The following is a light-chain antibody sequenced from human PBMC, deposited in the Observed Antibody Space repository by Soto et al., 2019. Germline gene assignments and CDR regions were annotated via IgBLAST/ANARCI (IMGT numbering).Light chain of an antibody. CDR1: QGMSNE. CDR2: TAS. J-gene: IGKJ1*01. Sequence: MTQSPTSLYASLVARGTLTCLASQGMSNELGWYQQKPGKAPKLLIYTASTLQSGVPSRFSGSGSGTEFTLTISSLQPDDFATYYCRHYNGYSQAFGQGTKG. V-gene: IGKV1-17*01. CDR3: RHYNGYSQA.